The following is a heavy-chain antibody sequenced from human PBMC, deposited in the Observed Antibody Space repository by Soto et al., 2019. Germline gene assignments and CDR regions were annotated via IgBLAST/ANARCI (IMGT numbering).Heavy chain of an antibody. Sequence: QVLLVQSGAQVKNPVSSVKVSCKASGGTFISYVYNWVRQAPGQGLEWMGGIIPLFNITNFAQKFQGRITIIADEATTTAYMELSSLRYEDTAAYYCARWPTVSRPTYGMDVWGQGTLVTVSS. CDR1: GGTFISYV. CDR2: IIPLFNIT. D-gene: IGHD4-4*01. V-gene: IGHV1-69*01. J-gene: IGHJ6*02. CDR3: ARWPTVSRPTYGMDV.